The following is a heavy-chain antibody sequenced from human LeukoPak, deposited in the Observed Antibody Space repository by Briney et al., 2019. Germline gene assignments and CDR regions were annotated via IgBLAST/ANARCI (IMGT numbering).Heavy chain of an antibody. V-gene: IGHV1-18*04. Sequence: GASVKVSCKASGYTFTGYYMHWVRQAPGQGLEWMGWISAYNGNTNYAQKLQGRVTMTTDTSTSTAYMELRSLRSDDTAVYYCARGTNTLRYFDWLLYTDAFDIWGQGTMVTVSS. J-gene: IGHJ3*02. CDR2: ISAYNGNT. D-gene: IGHD3-9*01. CDR1: GYTFTGYY. CDR3: ARGTNTLRYFDWLLYTDAFDI.